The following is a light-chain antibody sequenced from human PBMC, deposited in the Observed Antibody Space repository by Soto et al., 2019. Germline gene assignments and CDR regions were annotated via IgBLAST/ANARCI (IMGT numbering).Light chain of an antibody. CDR3: QQRSNWPPTWM. CDR1: QSVGSY. CDR2: DAS. J-gene: IGKJ1*01. V-gene: IGKV3-11*01. Sequence: EIVLTQSPATLSLSPGERATLSCRASQSVGSYLAWYQQKPGQAPRLLIYDASNRATGIPAMFSGSGSGTDFTLTISSLEPEDFAVYYCQQRSNWPPTWMFGQGTKVEIK.